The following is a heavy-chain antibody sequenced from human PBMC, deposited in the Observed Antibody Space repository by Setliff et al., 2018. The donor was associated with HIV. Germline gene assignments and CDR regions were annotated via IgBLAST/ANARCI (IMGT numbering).Heavy chain of an antibody. D-gene: IGHD3-16*01. CDR1: GGSINSGEYY. Sequence: SETLSLTCTVSGGSINSGEYYWSWSRQRPGKGLECIGYIYNTGDDYYNPPLKGRVTISIDTSKNQFSLRLTSVTAADTAIYYCARATGAGGGTGGIFQYWGQGTLVTVSS. CDR3: ARATGAGGGTGGIFQY. J-gene: IGHJ4*02. V-gene: IGHV4-31*03. CDR2: IYNTGDD.